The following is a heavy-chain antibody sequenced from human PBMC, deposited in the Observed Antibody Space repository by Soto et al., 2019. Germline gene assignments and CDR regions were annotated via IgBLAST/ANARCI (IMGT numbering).Heavy chain of an antibody. D-gene: IGHD4-17*01. V-gene: IGHV4-59*01. CDR1: GGSMSNNY. Sequence: QVHLQESGPGLVKPSETLSLFCNVSGGSMSNNYWIWIRQAPGKGLEWIGYVFYTGSTNYNPSLKSRVTISVDTSKKYFSLRLRSVTAADTDVYDCARSLTVTRFDQWGQGTRVIVS. J-gene: IGHJ4*02. CDR3: ARSLTVTRFDQ. CDR2: VFYTGST.